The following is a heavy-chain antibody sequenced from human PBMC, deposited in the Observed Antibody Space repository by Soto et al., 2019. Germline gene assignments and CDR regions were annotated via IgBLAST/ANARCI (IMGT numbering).Heavy chain of an antibody. Sequence: QVQLVESGGGVVQPGRSLRLSCAASGFTFSSYAMHWVRQAPGKGLEWVAVISYDGSNKYYADSVKGRFTISRDNSKNARYLEMNIMRAEDTAVYYCATGGSGGPVYYFDYCGEGTLVTVSS. D-gene: IGHD1-26*01. V-gene: IGHV3-30-3*01. CDR2: ISYDGSNK. J-gene: IGHJ4*02. CDR3: ATGGSGGPVYYFDY. CDR1: GFTFSSYA.